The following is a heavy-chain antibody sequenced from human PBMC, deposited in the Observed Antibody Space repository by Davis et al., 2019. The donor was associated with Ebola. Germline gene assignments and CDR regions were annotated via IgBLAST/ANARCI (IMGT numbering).Heavy chain of an antibody. CDR2: INPSGGST. Sequence: ASVKVSCKASGYIFTGYYIHWVRQAPGHGLEWMGMINPSGGSTTSAQRFRGRVTMTRDTSTTTVYMELSSLRSEDTAVYYCARDGWDSSGYLLHWGQGTLVTVSS. CDR1: GYIFTGYY. V-gene: IGHV1-46*01. CDR3: ARDGWDSSGYLLH. J-gene: IGHJ4*02. D-gene: IGHD3-22*01.